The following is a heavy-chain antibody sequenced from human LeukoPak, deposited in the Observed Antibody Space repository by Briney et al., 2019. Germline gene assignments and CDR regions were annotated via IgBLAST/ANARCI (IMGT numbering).Heavy chain of an antibody. Sequence: SETLSLTCTVSGGSISSSSYYWGWIRQPPGKGLEWIGSIYYSGSTYYNPSLKSRVTISVDTSKNQFSLKLSSVTAADTAVYYCASSLDHILTNDAFDIWGQGTMVTVSS. J-gene: IGHJ3*02. V-gene: IGHV4-39*01. CDR2: IYYSGST. D-gene: IGHD3-9*01. CDR1: GGSISSSSYY. CDR3: ASSLDHILTNDAFDI.